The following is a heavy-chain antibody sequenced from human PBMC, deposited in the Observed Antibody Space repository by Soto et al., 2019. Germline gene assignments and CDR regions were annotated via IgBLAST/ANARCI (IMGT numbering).Heavy chain of an antibody. D-gene: IGHD3-22*01. CDR1: GYTLTELS. V-gene: IGHV1-24*01. Sequence: GASVKVSCKVSGYTLTELSMHWVRQAPGKGLEWMGGLDPEDGETIYAQKLTGRVTMTEDTSTDTAYMELSSLRSEDTAVYYCATKVAYYYDISGYYLDYWGQGTLVTVSS. CDR3: ATKVAYYYDISGYYLDY. J-gene: IGHJ4*02. CDR2: LDPEDGET.